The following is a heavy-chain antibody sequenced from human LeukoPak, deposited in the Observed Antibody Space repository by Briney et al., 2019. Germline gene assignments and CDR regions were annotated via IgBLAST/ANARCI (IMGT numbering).Heavy chain of an antibody. CDR1: GFTFSSYA. CDR3: ARRKWELLGFADY. J-gene: IGHJ4*02. Sequence: GGSLRLSCAASGFTFSSYAMHWVRQAPGKGLEYVSTINSNGGSTYCANSVKGRFTISRDNSKNTLYLQMGSLRAEDMAVYYCARRKWELLGFADYWGQGTLVTVSS. V-gene: IGHV3-64*01. D-gene: IGHD1-26*01. CDR2: INSNGGST.